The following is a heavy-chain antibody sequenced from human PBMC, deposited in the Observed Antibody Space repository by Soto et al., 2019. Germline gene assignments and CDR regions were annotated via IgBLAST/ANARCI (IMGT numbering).Heavy chain of an antibody. CDR3: ATGPTPAFAI. Sequence: EVQMVESGGGLVQPGGSLRLSCAASGFTFSSYWMHWVRQSPGKGLVWVSRIHSDGSSTIYADSVTGRFTISRDNAKNTLYPQMNSLRAEDTAVYYCATGPTPAFAIWGRGTMVTVSS. CDR2: IHSDGSST. V-gene: IGHV3-74*01. CDR1: GFTFSSYW. J-gene: IGHJ3*02.